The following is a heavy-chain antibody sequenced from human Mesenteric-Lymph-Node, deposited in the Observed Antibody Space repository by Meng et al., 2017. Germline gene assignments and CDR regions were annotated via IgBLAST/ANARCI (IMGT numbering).Heavy chain of an antibody. CDR2: INHSGST. CDR1: GGSFSDYY. J-gene: IGHJ2*01. Sequence: QVQLQQWGAGLLKPSETLSLPCAVYGGSFSDYYWSWIRQPPGKGLEWIGEINHSGSTNYNPSLESRVTISIDTSKNQFSLILNSVTAADTAVYFCARNSGSYSHRYWYFDLWGRGTLVTVSS. D-gene: IGHD1-26*01. V-gene: IGHV4-34*01. CDR3: ARNSGSYSHRYWYFDL.